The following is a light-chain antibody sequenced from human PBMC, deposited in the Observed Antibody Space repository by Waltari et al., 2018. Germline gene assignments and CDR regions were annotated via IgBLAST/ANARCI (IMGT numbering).Light chain of an antibody. CDR2: NVS. CDR1: SSDVGGYNY. Sequence: QSALTQPASVSGSPGQSITISCTGTSSDVGGYNYVSWYQQHPGKAPKLIIYNVSNQPSGVSNRFSGSKSGNTVSLTISGLQAEDEADYYCSSYTSSSTPYVFGTGTKVTVL. J-gene: IGLJ1*01. CDR3: SSYTSSSTPYV. V-gene: IGLV2-14*03.